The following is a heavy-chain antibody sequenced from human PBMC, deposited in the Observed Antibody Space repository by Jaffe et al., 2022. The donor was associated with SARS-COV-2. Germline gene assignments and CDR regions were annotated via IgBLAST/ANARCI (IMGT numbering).Heavy chain of an antibody. D-gene: IGHD5-18*01. J-gene: IGHJ4*02. Sequence: EVQLLESGGGLVQPGGSLRLSCAASGFTFSSHAMSWVRQAPGKGLEWVSVTSGSGGSTYYADSVKGRFTISRDNSKDTLYLQMNSLRDEDTAVYYCAKGLFDSRGYTGLDYWGQGTLVTVSS. CDR2: TSGSGGST. CDR3: AKGLFDSRGYTGLDY. V-gene: IGHV3-23*01. CDR1: GFTFSSHA.